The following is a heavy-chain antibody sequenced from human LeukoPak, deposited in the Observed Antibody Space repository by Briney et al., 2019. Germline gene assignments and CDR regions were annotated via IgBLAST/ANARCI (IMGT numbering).Heavy chain of an antibody. CDR2: IYYSGST. D-gene: IGHD6-19*01. CDR3: ARDSKSGWYEGLYWYFDL. CDR1: GGSISSYY. V-gene: IGHV4-59*01. J-gene: IGHJ2*01. Sequence: SETLSLTCTVSGGSISSYYWSWIRQPPGKGLEWIGYIYYSGSTYYNPSLKSRATISVDTSKNQFSLKLSSVTAADTAVYYCARDSKSGWYEGLYWYFDLWGRGTLVTVSS.